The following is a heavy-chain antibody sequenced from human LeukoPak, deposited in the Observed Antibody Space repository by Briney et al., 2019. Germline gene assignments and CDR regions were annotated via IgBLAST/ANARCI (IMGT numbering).Heavy chain of an antibody. CDR2: LYPVGSDT. D-gene: IGHD6-13*01. CDR1: GYSFTSYW. CDR3: ARQGVAAAGTYNYHYMDV. Sequence: GESLKISCKGSGYSFTSYWIGWVRQMPGKGLGWMGSLYPVGSDTRYSPSFQGQVTVSADKSISTASLQWSSLKAADTAMYYCARQGVAAAGTYNYHYMDVWGKGTTATVSS. J-gene: IGHJ6*03. V-gene: IGHV5-51*01.